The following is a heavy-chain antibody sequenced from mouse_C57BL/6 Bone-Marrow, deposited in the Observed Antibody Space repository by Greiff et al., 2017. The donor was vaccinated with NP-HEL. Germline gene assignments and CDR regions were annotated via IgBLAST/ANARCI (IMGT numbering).Heavy chain of an antibody. CDR1: GFTFTSYG. J-gene: IGHJ3*01. CDR2: IYIGNGYT. Sequence: VQLQQSGAELVRPGSSVKMSCKTSGFTFTSYGINWVKQRPGQGLEWIGYIYIGNGYTEYDEKFKGKATLTSDTSSSTAYLQLSSLTSEDSAIYVSARSPCDGSSPTGFAYWGQGTLVTVSA. CDR3: ARSPCDGSSPTGFAY. D-gene: IGHD1-1*01. V-gene: IGHV1-58*01.